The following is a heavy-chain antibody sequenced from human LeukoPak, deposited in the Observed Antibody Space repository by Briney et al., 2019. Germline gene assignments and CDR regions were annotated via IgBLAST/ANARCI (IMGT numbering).Heavy chain of an antibody. CDR1: GFTFNSFG. V-gene: IGHV3-30*03. CDR3: ARAGQQLNYYYGMDV. J-gene: IGHJ6*02. Sequence: PGGSLRLSCAASGFTFNSFGMHWVRQAPGKGLEWVAVISYDGSNKYSADSVKGRFTISRDNSKNTLYLQMNSLRAEDTAVYYCARAGQQLNYYYGMDVWGQGTTVTVSS. CDR2: ISYDGSNK. D-gene: IGHD6-13*01.